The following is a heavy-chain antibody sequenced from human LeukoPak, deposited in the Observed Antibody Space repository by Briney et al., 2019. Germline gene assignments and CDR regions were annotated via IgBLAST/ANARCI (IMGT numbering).Heavy chain of an antibody. V-gene: IGHV3-66*01. CDR1: GFTVSSTY. CDR3: PSETGES. J-gene: IGHJ5*02. D-gene: IGHD1-26*01. CDR2: IYSGGST. Sequence: PGGSLRLSCAASGFTVSSTYMIWVRQAPGKGLEWVSTIYSGGSTYYAVSVKGRFTISRDNSKNTLYLQMNSLGAEDTAVYYCPSETGESWGQGILVTVSS.